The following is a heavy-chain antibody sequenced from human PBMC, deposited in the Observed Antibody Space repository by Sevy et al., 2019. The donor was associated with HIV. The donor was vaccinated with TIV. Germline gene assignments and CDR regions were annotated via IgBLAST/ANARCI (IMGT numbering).Heavy chain of an antibody. V-gene: IGHV1-18*01. Sequence: ASVKVSCKASGYTFTNYGITWVRQAPGQGLEWMGWISGYNGNTKYAQNLQGRVTMTTDTSTSTAYMELRSLRSDDTAVDYCARDESLSLIIVDLDYWGQGTLVTVSS. J-gene: IGHJ4*02. CDR3: ARDESLSLIIVDLDY. D-gene: IGHD3-22*01. CDR1: GYTFTNYG. CDR2: ISGYNGNT.